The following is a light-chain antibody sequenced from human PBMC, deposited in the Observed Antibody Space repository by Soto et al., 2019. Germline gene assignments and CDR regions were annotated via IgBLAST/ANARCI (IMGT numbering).Light chain of an antibody. Sequence: EIVMTQSPATLSGSPGERGTLSCRASQSVSSNLAWYQQKPGQAPRLLIYGASTRATGIPARFSGSRSGTEFTLTISSLQSEDFAVYYCQQYNNWPWTFGQGTKVEIK. J-gene: IGKJ1*01. V-gene: IGKV3-15*01. CDR2: GAS. CDR1: QSVSSN. CDR3: QQYNNWPWT.